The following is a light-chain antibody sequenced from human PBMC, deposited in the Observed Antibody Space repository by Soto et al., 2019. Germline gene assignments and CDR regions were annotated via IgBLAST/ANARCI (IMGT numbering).Light chain of an antibody. Sequence: QSVLTQPPSVSAAPGQKVTISCSGSSSNIGSDFVPWYQQLPGTAPQLLIYENNKRPSGIPDRFSGSKSATSATLGITGLQTGDEADYYCAAWDTSLSGGVFGGGTKLTVL. CDR2: ENN. V-gene: IGLV1-51*02. CDR3: AAWDTSLSGGV. J-gene: IGLJ3*02. CDR1: SSNIGSDF.